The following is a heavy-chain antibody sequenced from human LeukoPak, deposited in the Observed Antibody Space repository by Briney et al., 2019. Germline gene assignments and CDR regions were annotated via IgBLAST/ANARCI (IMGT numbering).Heavy chain of an antibody. CDR2: IIPIFGTA. V-gene: IGHV1-69*13. CDR1: GYTFTSYG. J-gene: IGHJ4*02. CDR3: ARGLPEDIVVVPAAPRYYFDY. D-gene: IGHD2-2*01. Sequence: GASVKVSCKASGYTFTSYGISWVRQAPGQGLEWMGGIIPIFGTANYAQKFQGRVTITADESTSTAYMELSSLRSEDAAVYYCARGLPEDIVVVPAAPRYYFDYWGQGTLVTVSS.